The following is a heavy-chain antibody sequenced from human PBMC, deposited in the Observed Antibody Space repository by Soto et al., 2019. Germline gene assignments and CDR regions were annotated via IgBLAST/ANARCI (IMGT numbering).Heavy chain of an antibody. Sequence: GGSLRLSCAASGFTFSSYSMNWVRQAPGKGLEWVSSISSSSSYIYYADSVKGRFTISRDNAKNSLYLQMNSLRAEDTAVYYRARDRELLLLSYYYYYGMDVWGQGTTVTVSS. CDR3: ARDRELLLLSYYYYYGMDV. V-gene: IGHV3-21*01. CDR2: ISSSSSYI. CDR1: GFTFSSYS. D-gene: IGHD1-26*01. J-gene: IGHJ6*02.